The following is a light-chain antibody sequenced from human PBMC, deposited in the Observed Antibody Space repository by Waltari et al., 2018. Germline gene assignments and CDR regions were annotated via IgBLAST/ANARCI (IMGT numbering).Light chain of an antibody. CDR1: SGQSSYA. CDR3: QTWGTGGWV. J-gene: IGLJ3*02. Sequence: QLVLTQSPSASASLGASVKLTCTLSSGQSSYAIAGHQQQPEKGPRYLMKLNSDGSPSKGDGIPDRFSGSSSGAERYLTISSLQSEDEADYYCQTWGTGGWVFGGGTKLPVL. V-gene: IGLV4-69*01. CDR2: LNSDGSP.